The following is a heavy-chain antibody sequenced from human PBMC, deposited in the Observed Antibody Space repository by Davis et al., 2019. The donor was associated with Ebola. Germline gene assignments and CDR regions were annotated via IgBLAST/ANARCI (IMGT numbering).Heavy chain of an antibody. CDR3: AKDISLYSSSGSTYYFDY. Sequence: GESLKISCAASGFTFSSYGMHWVRQAPGKGLEWVAVISYDGSNKYYADSVKGRFTISRDNAKNSLYLQMNSLRAEDTALYYCAKDISLYSSSGSTYYFDYWGQGTLVTVSS. V-gene: IGHV3-30*18. J-gene: IGHJ4*02. CDR1: GFTFSSYG. CDR2: ISYDGSNK. D-gene: IGHD6-6*01.